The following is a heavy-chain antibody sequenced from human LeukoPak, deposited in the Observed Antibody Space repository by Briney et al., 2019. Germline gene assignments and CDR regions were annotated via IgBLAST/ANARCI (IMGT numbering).Heavy chain of an antibody. V-gene: IGHV4-4*02. Sequence: SETLSLTCGVSGGSISNTNWWTWVRPPPRKGLEWIGVVNLQGSTNYNPALKSRVAISVDNSENHISLKLTPVTPPDTAVYYCAREGGPYRPLDYSGQGTLVTVAS. CDR3: AREGGPYRPLDY. CDR2: VNLQGST. CDR1: GGSISNTNW. J-gene: IGHJ4*02.